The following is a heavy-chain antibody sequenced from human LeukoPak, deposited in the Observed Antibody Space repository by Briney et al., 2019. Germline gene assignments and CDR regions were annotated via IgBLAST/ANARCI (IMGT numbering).Heavy chain of an antibody. CDR2: IYYSGST. CDR1: GGFISSYY. D-gene: IGHD3-3*01. V-gene: IGHV4-59*01. J-gene: IGHJ4*02. Sequence: SETLSLTCTVSGGFISSYYWGWIRQPPGKGLEWIGYIYYSGSTNYNPSLKSRVTISVDTSKNQFSLKLSSATAADTAVYYCARNRVEFGYWGQGTLVTVSS. CDR3: ARNRVEFGY.